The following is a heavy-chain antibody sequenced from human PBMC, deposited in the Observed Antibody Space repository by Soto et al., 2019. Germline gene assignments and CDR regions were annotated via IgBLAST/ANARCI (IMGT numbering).Heavy chain of an antibody. CDR3: ARRLSPLRYYDILTGYGMDV. D-gene: IGHD3-9*01. CDR1: GGSISSSSYY. J-gene: IGHJ6*02. V-gene: IGHV4-39*01. CDR2: IYYSGST. Sequence: QLQLQESGPGLVKPSETLSLTCTVSGGSISSSSYYWGWIRQPPGKGLEWIGSIYYSGSTYYNPSLKSRVTISVDTSKNQFSLKLSSVTAADTAVYYCARRLSPLRYYDILTGYGMDVWGQGTTVTVSS.